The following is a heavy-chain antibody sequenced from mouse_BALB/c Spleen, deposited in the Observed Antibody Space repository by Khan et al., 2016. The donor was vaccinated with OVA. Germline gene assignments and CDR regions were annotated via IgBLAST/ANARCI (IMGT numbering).Heavy chain of an antibody. V-gene: IGHV5-17*02. J-gene: IGHJ2*01. CDR2: ISSGSSSI. D-gene: IGHD4-1*01. CDR1: GFTFSSFG. Sequence: EVELVESGGGLVQPGGSRKLSCAASGFTFSSFGMHWVRQAPEKGLEWVAYISSGSSSIYYADTVKGRFTISRDNPKNTLFLQMTSLRSEDTAMYYCGRGMGPPFDYWGQGTTRTVSS. CDR3: GRGMGPPFDY.